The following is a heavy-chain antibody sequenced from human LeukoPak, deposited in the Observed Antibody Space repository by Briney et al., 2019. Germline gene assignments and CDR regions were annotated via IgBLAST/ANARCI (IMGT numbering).Heavy chain of an antibody. CDR2: IYYTGNI. CDR1: GGSISSSSYY. J-gene: IGHJ4*02. D-gene: IGHD5-18*01. V-gene: IGHV4-39*03. Sequence: SETLSLTCTVSGGSISSSSYYWGWIRQPPGKGLEWIGNIYYTGNIYYNPSLNSRVTVSVGTSKNQFSLQLESMTVADTAVCARADREGGYTYGFFDYWGQGILVTVSS. CDR3: ADREGGYTYGFFDY.